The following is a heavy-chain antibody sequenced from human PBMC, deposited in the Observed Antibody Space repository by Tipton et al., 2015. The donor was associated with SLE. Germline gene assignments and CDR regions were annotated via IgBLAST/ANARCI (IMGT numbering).Heavy chain of an antibody. CDR1: GGSFSSYY. D-gene: IGHD3-22*01. CDR3: AREGGYRWYYDSNGYDYFDY. V-gene: IGHV4-39*07. Sequence: TLSLTCAVYGGSFSSYYWGWIRQPPGKGLEWIGSIYYSGSTYYNPSLKSRVTISVDTSKNQFSLKLSSVTAADTAVYYCAREGGYRWYYDSNGYDYFDYWGQGTLVTVSS. J-gene: IGHJ4*02. CDR2: IYYSGST.